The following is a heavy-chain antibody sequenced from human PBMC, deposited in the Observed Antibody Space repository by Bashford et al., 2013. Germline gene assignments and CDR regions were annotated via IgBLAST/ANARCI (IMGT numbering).Heavy chain of an antibody. V-gene: IGHV1-2*02. CDR3: ARLRPGGYSFDY. D-gene: IGHD5-18*01. J-gene: IGHJ4*02. Sequence: VASVKVSCKASGYTFTGYYMHWVRQAPGQGLEWMGWINPNSGGTNYAQKFQGRVTMTRDTSISTAYMELSRLRSDDTAVYYCARLRPGGYSFDYWGQGTLVHRLL. CDR1: GYTFTGYY. CDR2: INPNSGGT.